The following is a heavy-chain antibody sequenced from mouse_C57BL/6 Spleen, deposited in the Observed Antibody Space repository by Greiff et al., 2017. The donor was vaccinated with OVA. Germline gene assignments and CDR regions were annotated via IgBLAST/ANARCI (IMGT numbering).Heavy chain of an antibody. CDR3: ARQNYGSSYWYFDV. J-gene: IGHJ1*03. Sequence: EVQLVESGGGLVKPGGSLKLSCAASGFTFSSYTMSWVRQTPEKRLEWVATISGGGGNTYYPDSVKGRFTISRDNAKNTLYLQMSSLRSEDTALDYCARQNYGSSYWYFDVWGTGTTVTVSS. V-gene: IGHV5-9*01. D-gene: IGHD1-1*01. CDR2: ISGGGGNT. CDR1: GFTFSSYT.